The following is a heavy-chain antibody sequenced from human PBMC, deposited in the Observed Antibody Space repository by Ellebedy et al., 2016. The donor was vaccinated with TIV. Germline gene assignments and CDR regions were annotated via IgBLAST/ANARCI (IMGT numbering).Heavy chain of an antibody. V-gene: IGHV3-23*01. CDR3: AKFIGRIAVAGTGGLEDY. J-gene: IGHJ4*02. CDR2: ISGSGGST. Sequence: GGSLRLSXAASGFTFSSYAMSLVRQAPGTGLEWVSAISGSGGSTYYADSVKGRFTISRDNSKNTLYLQMNSLRAEDTAVYYCAKFIGRIAVAGTGGLEDYWGQGTLVTVSS. D-gene: IGHD6-19*01. CDR1: GFTFSSYA.